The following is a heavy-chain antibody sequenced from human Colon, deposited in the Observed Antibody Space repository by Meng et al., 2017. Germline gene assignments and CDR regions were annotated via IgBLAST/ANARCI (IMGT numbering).Heavy chain of an antibody. V-gene: IGHV4-61*08. CDR1: GASVRSPDHQ. CDR2: ARIDYANT. J-gene: IGHJ4*02. D-gene: IGHD3-16*01. CDR3: ARDYWGSLDF. Sequence: QGQLPESGHGQRRASEPLSLVCAVSGASVRSPDHQWGWVRQPPGKGLEWIGYARIDYANTNSHPSLKSRVNVSLDTSKNQFSLNVRSVTAADTAVYYCARDYWGSLDFWGQGILVTVSS.